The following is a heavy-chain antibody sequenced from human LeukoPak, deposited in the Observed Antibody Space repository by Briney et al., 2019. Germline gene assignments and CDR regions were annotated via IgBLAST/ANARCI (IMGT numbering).Heavy chain of an antibody. V-gene: IGHV4-59*08. Sequence: PSETLSLTCTVSGGSNSSYYWSWIRQPPGKGLEWIGYIFYSGSTNYNPSLKSRVTISLDTSKNQFSLKLSSVTAADTAVYYCARHKGYGDYVRAFDIWGQGTMVTVSS. D-gene: IGHD4-17*01. J-gene: IGHJ3*02. CDR2: IFYSGST. CDR1: GGSNSSYY. CDR3: ARHKGYGDYVRAFDI.